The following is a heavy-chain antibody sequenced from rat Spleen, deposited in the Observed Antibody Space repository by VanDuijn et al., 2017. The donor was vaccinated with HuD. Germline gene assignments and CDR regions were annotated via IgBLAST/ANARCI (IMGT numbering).Heavy chain of an antibody. J-gene: IGHJ2*01. CDR1: GFTFNYYW. Sequence: EVQLVESGGGLVQPGRSLKLSCVTSGFTFNYYWMTWIRQAPKKGLEWVATISYDGSSTYYRDSVKGRFTISRDNAKSTLYLQMDSLRSEDTATYYCARETGYNSYFDYWGQGVMVTVSS. V-gene: IGHV5-7*01. CDR2: ISYDGSST. D-gene: IGHD1-4*01. CDR3: ARETGYNSYFDY.